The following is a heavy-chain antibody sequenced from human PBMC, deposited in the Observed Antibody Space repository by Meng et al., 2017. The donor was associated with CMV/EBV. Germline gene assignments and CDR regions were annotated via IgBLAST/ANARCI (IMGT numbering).Heavy chain of an antibody. CDR1: GCCVSCGRYY. CDR2: IYYSVST. Sequence: VSGCCVSCGRYYWSWMRQPPGKGLEWIGYIYYSVSTNYNPSLKSRVTITVNTSKNQFSLKVSSVTAADTAVYYCARLYYDLWSGYDRWGQGTLVTVSS. J-gene: IGHJ5*02. V-gene: IGHV4-61*01. D-gene: IGHD3-3*01. CDR3: ARLYYDLWSGYDR.